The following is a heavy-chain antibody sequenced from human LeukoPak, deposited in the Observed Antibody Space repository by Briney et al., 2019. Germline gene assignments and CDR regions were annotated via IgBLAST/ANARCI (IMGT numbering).Heavy chain of an antibody. CDR3: ARSTPAVPFNY. CDR1: GFTFSSYW. CDR2: INSDGSIT. Sequence: GGSLRLSCTASGFTFSSYWMHWVRQAPGKGLVWVSRINSDGSITNYADSVKGRFTISRDNAENTLHLQMNSLRAEDTAVYYCARSTPAVPFNYWGQGTLVTVSS. V-gene: IGHV3-74*01. D-gene: IGHD2-2*02. J-gene: IGHJ4*02.